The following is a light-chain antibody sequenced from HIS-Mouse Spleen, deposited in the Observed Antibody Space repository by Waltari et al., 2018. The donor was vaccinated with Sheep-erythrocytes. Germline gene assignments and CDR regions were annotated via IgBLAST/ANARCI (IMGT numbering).Light chain of an antibody. Sequence: QSALTQPASVSGSPGQSITISCTGTSSDVGSYNLVSWYQQHPGKPPKLMIYEGSKRPSGVANRFSGSESGNTASLTICGLQAEDEADYYCCSYAGSSTPWVFGGGTKLTVL. CDR2: EGS. V-gene: IGLV2-23*01. J-gene: IGLJ3*02. CDR3: CSYAGSSTPWV. CDR1: SSDVGSYNL.